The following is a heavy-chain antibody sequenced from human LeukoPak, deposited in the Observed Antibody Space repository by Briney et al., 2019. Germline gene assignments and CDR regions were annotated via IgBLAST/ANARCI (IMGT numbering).Heavy chain of an antibody. Sequence: ASVKVSCKASGYTFTGYYMHWVRQAPGQGLEWMGWINPNSGCTNYAQKFQGRVTMTRGTSISTAYMELSRLRSDDTAVYYCARGYIVGATTYAFDIWGQGTMVTVSS. CDR1: GYTFTGYY. D-gene: IGHD1-26*01. J-gene: IGHJ3*02. CDR3: ARGYIVGATTYAFDI. CDR2: INPNSGCT. V-gene: IGHV1-2*02.